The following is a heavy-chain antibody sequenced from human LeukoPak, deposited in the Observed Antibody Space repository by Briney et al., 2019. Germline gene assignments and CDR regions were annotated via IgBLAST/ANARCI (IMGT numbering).Heavy chain of an antibody. D-gene: IGHD2-2*01. Sequence: SGTLSLTCAVSGGSISSSNWWSWVRQPPGKGLEWIGEIYHSGSTNYNPSLKSRVTISVDKSKNQFSLKLSSVTAADTAVYYCARDRRCSSTSCYYFDYWGRGTLVTVSS. V-gene: IGHV4-4*02. CDR2: IYHSGST. CDR3: ARDRRCSSTSCYYFDY. J-gene: IGHJ4*02. CDR1: GGSISSSNW.